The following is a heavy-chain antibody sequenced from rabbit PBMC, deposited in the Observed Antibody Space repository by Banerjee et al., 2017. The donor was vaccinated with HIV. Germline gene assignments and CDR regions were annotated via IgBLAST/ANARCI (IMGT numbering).Heavy chain of an antibody. J-gene: IGHJ6*01. Sequence: QSLEESGGDLVKPEGSLTLTCTASGFSFSSGYFMSWVRQAPGKGLEWIACIDAGTTGLTYYASWAKGRFTISKTSSTTVTLQVASLTAADTATYFCARGPMGTDGTLTSYGMDLWGQGPWSPS. CDR1: GFSFSSGYF. CDR2: IDAGTTGLT. V-gene: IGHV1S40*01. CDR3: ARGPMGTDGTLTSYGMDL. D-gene: IGHD3-1*01.